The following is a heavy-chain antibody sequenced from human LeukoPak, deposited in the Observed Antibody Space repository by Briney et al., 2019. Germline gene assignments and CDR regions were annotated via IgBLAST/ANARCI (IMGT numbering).Heavy chain of an antibody. D-gene: IGHD1-26*01. CDR3: ARVGGSNAFDI. CDR2: INSDGSST. J-gene: IGHJ3*02. V-gene: IGHV3-74*01. Sequence: GGSLRLSCAASGFTFSSYWVHWVRQAPGKGLVWVSLINSDGSSTSYADSVKGRFTISRDNAKNTLSLQMNSLRAEDTAVYYCARVGGSNAFDIWGQGTMVIVSS. CDR1: GFTFSSYW.